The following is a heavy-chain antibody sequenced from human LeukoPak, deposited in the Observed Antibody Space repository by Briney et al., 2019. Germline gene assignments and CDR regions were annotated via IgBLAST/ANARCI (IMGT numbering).Heavy chain of an antibody. D-gene: IGHD5-12*01. CDR3: AKDLGYSGYDRFDY. CDR1: GFTFSSYG. V-gene: IGHV3-30*18. Sequence: GGSLSLSCAASGFTFSSYGMHWVRQAPGKGLEWVAVISYDGSNKYYADSVKGRFTISRDNSKNTLYLQMNSLRAEDTAVYYCAKDLGYSGYDRFDYWGQGTLVTVSS. CDR2: ISYDGSNK. J-gene: IGHJ4*02.